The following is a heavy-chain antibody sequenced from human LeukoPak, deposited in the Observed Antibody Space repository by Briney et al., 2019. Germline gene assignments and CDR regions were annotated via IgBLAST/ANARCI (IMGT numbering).Heavy chain of an antibody. Sequence: GGSLRLSCAASGFTFSSYSMNWVRQAPGKGLEWVSYISSSSSTIYYADSVKGRFTISRDNAKNSLYLQMNSLRAEDTALYYCAKDSRYCSGGSCFQFDYWGQGTLVTVSS. J-gene: IGHJ4*02. D-gene: IGHD2-15*01. V-gene: IGHV3-48*04. CDR3: AKDSRYCSGGSCFQFDY. CDR2: ISSSSSTI. CDR1: GFTFSSYS.